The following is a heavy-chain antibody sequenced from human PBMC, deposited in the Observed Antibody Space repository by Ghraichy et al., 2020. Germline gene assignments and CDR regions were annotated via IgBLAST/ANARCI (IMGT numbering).Heavy chain of an antibody. D-gene: IGHD3-3*01. V-gene: IGHV3-23*01. CDR2: ISGSGGST. CDR3: AKDGPRAALRLYDFWSGYHPEALDY. J-gene: IGHJ4*02. CDR1: GFTFSSYA. Sequence: GESLNISCAASGFTFSSYAMSWVRQAPGKGLEWVSAISGSGGSTYYADSVKGRFTISRDNSKNTLYLQMNSLRAEDTAVYYCAKDGPRAALRLYDFWSGYHPEALDYWGQGTLVTVSS.